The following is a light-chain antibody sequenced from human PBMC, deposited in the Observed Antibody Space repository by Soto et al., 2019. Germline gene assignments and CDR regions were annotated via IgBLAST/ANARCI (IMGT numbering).Light chain of an antibody. CDR1: SSDVGAYDY. V-gene: IGLV2-14*03. J-gene: IGLJ1*01. CDR2: EVS. CDR3: SSYTTSSTRV. Sequence: QSVLTRPASVSGSPGQSITISCTGTSSDVGAYDYVSWYQQHPDKAPKLMIYEVSYRPSGVSNRFSGSKSVNTATLTISGLQAEDEADYYCSSYTTSSTRVFGTGTKVTVL.